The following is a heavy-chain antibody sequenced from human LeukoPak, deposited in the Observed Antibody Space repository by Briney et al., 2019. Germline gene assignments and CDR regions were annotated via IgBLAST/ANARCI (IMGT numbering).Heavy chain of an antibody. CDR2: INTKSGRT. V-gene: IGHV1-2*02. J-gene: IGHJ5*02. CDR3: ARADFIDAGPYLIGP. CDR1: GYSFTDYY. D-gene: IGHD3-3*01. Sequence: ASVKVSCKTSGYSFTDYYIHWVRQAPGQGLEWMGWINTKSGRTSSARKFQGRVAMTRDPSITTVYMDMAWLTSDDTAIYFCARADFIDAGPYLIGPWGQGTLVTVSS.